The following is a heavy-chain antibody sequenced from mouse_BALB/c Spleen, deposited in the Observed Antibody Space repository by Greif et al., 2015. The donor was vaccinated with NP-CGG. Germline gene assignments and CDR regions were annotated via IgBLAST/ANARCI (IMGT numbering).Heavy chain of an antibody. CDR3: ASFYYGNW. D-gene: IGHD2-1*01. J-gene: IGHJ3*01. Sequence: VMLVESGPGLVQPSQSLSITCTVSGYSLTSYGVHWVRQPPGKGLEWLGVIWSGGSTDYNAAFISRLSISKDNSKSQVFFKMNSLQADDTAIYYCASFYYGNWGGQGTLVTVSA. CDR1: GYSLTSYG. CDR2: IWSGGST. V-gene: IGHV2-4*02.